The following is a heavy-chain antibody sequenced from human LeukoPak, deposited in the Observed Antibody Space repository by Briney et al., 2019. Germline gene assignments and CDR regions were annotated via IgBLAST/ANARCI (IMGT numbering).Heavy chain of an antibody. D-gene: IGHD3-3*01. CDR2: IYYSWCT. J-gene: IGHJ4*02. V-gene: IGHV4-59*01. CDR1: GDSISSYY. Sequence: SETLSLTCTVSGDSISSYYWSWLRQPPGKGLEWLGYIYYSWCTNYNPSLKSRVTISVDTSKNQFSLNLSSVTAADTAVYYCARGPLGRFLEWLFLDYWGQGTLVTVSS. CDR3: ARGPLGRFLEWLFLDY.